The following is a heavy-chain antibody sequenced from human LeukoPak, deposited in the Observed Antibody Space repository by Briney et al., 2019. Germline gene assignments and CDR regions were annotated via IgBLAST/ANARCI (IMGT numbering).Heavy chain of an antibody. CDR2: INPSGGST. J-gene: IGHJ6*02. CDR3: ARGPHTSYDFWSGYWVYYGMDV. V-gene: IGHV1-46*01. Sequence: ASVKVSCKASGYTFTSYYMHWVRHAPGQGLEWMGIINPSGGSTSYAQKFQGRVTMTRDTSTSTVYMELSSLRSEDTAVYYCARGPHTSYDFWSGYWVYYGMDVWGQGTTVTVSS. CDR1: GYTFTSYY. D-gene: IGHD3-3*01.